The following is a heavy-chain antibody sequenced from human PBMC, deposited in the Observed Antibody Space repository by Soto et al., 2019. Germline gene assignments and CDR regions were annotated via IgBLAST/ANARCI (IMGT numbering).Heavy chain of an antibody. CDR2: IIPIFGTA. CDR1: GGTFSSYA. Sequence: QVQLVQSGAEVKKPGSSVKVSCKASGGTFSSYAISWVRQAPGQGLEWMGGIIPIFGTANYAQKFQGRVTITADKSTSTAYMELSSFRSEDTAVYYWAVGYVAARGPGDYYYGMDVWGQGTTVTVSS. CDR3: AVGYVAARGPGDYYYGMDV. V-gene: IGHV1-69*06. J-gene: IGHJ6*02. D-gene: IGHD6-6*01.